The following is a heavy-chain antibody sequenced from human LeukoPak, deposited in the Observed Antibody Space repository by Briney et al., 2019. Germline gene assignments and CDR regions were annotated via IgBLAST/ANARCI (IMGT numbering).Heavy chain of an antibody. Sequence: GGSLRLSCAASGFTFSSYAMSWVRHAPGKGLECVSAISGSGGSTYYADSVKGRFTISRDNSKNTLYLQMNSLRAEDTAVYYCAKDLLPITMVRGVNDAFDIWGQGTMVTVSS. D-gene: IGHD3-10*01. J-gene: IGHJ3*02. CDR1: GFTFSSYA. CDR3: AKDLLPITMVRGVNDAFDI. V-gene: IGHV3-23*01. CDR2: ISGSGGST.